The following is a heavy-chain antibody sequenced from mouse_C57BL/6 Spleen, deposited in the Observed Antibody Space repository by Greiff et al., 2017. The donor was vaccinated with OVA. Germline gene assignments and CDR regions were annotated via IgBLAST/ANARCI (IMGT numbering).Heavy chain of an antibody. CDR2: ISDGGSYT. CDR3: AREAQGHYCDY. CDR1: GFTFSSYA. J-gene: IGHJ2*01. V-gene: IGHV5-4*01. Sequence: EVQLVESGGGLVKPGGSLKLSCAASGFTFSSYAMSWVRQTPEKRLEWVATISDGGSYTYYPDNVKGRFTISRDNAKNNLYLQMSHLKSEDTAMYYCAREAQGHYCDYWGQGTTLTVSS.